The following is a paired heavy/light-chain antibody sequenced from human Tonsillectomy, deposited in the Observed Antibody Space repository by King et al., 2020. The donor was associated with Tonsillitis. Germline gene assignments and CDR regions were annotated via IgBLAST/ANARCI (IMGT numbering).Light chain of an antibody. CDR1: QSLLNSDDGDTY. V-gene: IGKV2-40*01. CDR3: MQRIDFPYT. J-gene: IGKJ2*01. Sequence: DIVMTQTPLSLPVTPGEPASISCRSSQSLLNSDDGDTYLDWYLQKPGQSPQLLIHTLSYRASGVPDRFSGGGSGTDFTLKISRVEAEDVGIYYCMQRIDFPYTFGQGTKLEIK. CDR2: TLS.
Heavy chain of an antibody. D-gene: IGHD1-26*01. CDR1: GYRFSSYW. Sequence: EVQLVQSGAEVKKPGESLTISCKGSGYRFSSYWIGWVRQMPGKGLEWLGIIYPGDSDTRYSPSFQGRVTISADKSINTAYLQGISLKASDTAIYYCARRGGTYSDPYDIWGQGTMVTVSS. V-gene: IGHV5-51*03. J-gene: IGHJ3*02. CDR2: IYPGDSDT. CDR3: ARRGGTYSDPYDI.